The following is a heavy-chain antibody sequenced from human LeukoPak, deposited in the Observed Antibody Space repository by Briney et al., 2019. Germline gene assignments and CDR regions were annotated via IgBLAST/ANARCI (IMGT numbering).Heavy chain of an antibody. Sequence: SETLSLTCTDSGGSISTYYWSWIRQPPGRGLEWIGYVYYSGSTNYNPSLKSRVTISVDTSKNQVSLKPTSVTAADTAVYYCARDNGCYYFWGQGTLVTVSS. V-gene: IGHV4-59*01. D-gene: IGHD2-15*01. J-gene: IGHJ4*02. CDR3: ARDNGCYYF. CDR2: VYYSGST. CDR1: GGSISTYY.